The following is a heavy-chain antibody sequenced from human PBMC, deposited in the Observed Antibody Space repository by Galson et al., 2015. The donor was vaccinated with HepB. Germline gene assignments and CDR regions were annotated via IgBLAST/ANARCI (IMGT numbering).Heavy chain of an antibody. CDR3: TRPMADYGDYFYYNMDV. D-gene: IGHD4-17*01. V-gene: IGHV3-73*01. J-gene: IGHJ6*03. Sequence: SLRLSCAASGFTFSGSAIHWVRQPSGKGLEWVGRIRSKTNNYATAYAASVHGRFAIFRDDSKNTAYLQLNSLKTEDTAVYSCTRPMADYGDYFYYNMDVWGKGTTVTVSS. CDR1: GFTFSGSA. CDR2: IRSKTNNYAT.